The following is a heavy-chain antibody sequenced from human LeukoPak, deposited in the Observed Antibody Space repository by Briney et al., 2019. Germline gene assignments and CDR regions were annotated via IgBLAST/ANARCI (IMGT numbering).Heavy chain of an antibody. D-gene: IGHD3-10*01. CDR2: ISYDGSNK. V-gene: IGHV3-30*18. CDR1: GFTFSSYG. Sequence: GGSLRLSCAASGFTFSSYGMHWVRQAPGKGLEWVAVISYDGSNKYYADSVKGRFTISRDNSKNTLYLQMNSLRAEDTAVYYCAKALQDRSGSYSPFDYWGQGTPVTVSS. J-gene: IGHJ4*02. CDR3: AKALQDRSGSYSPFDY.